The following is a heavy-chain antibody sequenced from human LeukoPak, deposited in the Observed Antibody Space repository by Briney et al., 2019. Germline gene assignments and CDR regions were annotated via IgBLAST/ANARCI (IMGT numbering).Heavy chain of an antibody. D-gene: IGHD3-16*01. V-gene: IGHV4-31*02. Sequence: LRLSCAASGFTVRNYCMSWIRQHPGKGLEWIGYIYYSGSTYYNPSLKSRVTISVDTSKNQFSLKLSSVTAADTAVYYCARVTNYGDAFDIWGQGTMVTVSS. J-gene: IGHJ3*02. CDR2: IYYSGST. CDR1: GFTVRNYC. CDR3: ARVTNYGDAFDI.